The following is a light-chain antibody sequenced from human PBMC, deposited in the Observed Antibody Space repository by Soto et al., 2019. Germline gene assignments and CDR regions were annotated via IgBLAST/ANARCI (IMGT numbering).Light chain of an antibody. CDR2: EVS. CDR3: SSYAGSNNVV. J-gene: IGLJ2*01. V-gene: IGLV2-8*01. CDR1: SSDVGGFNY. Sequence: QSVLTQPPSASGSPGQTVTISCTGTSSDVGGFNYVSWYQQHPGNAPQLMIYEVSKRPSGVPDRFSGYKSGNTASPTVSGLQADDAADYYCSSYAGSNNVVFGGGTKVTVL.